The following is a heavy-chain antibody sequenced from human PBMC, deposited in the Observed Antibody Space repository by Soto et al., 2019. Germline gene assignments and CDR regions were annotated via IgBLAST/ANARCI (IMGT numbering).Heavy chain of an antibody. CDR3: ARHSQWGGSGSYLYYGMDV. CDR1: GYSFTSYW. D-gene: IGHD3-10*01. V-gene: IGHV5-51*01. CDR2: IYPLDSDT. Sequence: PGESLKISCKGSGYSFTSYWIGWVRQMPGKGLEWMGIIYPLDSDTRYSPSFQGQVTISADKSTSTAYLQWSSLKASDTGMYYCARHSQWGGSGSYLYYGMDVWGQGTTVTVSS. J-gene: IGHJ6*02.